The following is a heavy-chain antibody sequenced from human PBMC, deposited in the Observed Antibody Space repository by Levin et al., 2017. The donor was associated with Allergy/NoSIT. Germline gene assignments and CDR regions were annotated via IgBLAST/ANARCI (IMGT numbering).Heavy chain of an antibody. CDR1: GFTFSNYW. D-gene: IGHD1-26*01. Sequence: GGSLRLSCTASGFTFSNYWMAWVRQAPGKGPEWVANIDKSGSDIHYVDSVRGRFIISRDNGKKSLYLQMNSLRAEDTAVYYCATNSDFRFDYWGKGTLVTVSS. CDR3: ATNSDFRFDY. V-gene: IGHV3-7*02. CDR2: IDKSGSDI. J-gene: IGHJ4*03.